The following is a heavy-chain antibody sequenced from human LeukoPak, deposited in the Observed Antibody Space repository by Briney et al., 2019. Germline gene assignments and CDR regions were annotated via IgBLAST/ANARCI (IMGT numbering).Heavy chain of an antibody. CDR1: GGSFSGYY. V-gene: IGHV4-34*01. D-gene: IGHD2-2*01. CDR2: INHSGST. CDR3: AXXTXSIXXVPAAMFRGYYYFDY. Sequence: SETLSLTCAVYGGSFSGYYWSWIRQPPGKGLEWIGEINHSGSTNYNPSLKSRVTISVDTSKNQFSLKLSSVTAADTAVYYFAXXTXSIXXVPAAMFRGYYYFDYWGQGTLVTVSS. J-gene: IGHJ4*02.